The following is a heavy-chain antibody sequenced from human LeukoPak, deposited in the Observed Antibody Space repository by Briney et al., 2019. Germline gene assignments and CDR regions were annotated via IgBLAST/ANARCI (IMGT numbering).Heavy chain of an antibody. CDR2: IRSSSET. V-gene: IGHV3-48*01. D-gene: IGHD3-9*01. CDR3: AKEVDVLTGYYFAY. J-gene: IGHJ4*02. Sequence: PGGSLRLSCAASGFIFSQYSMNWVRQAPGKGLEWVSHIRSSSETFYADSVKGRFTISRDNARNSLYLQMNNLRAEDTAVYSCAKEVDVLTGYYFAYWGQGTLVTVSS. CDR1: GFIFSQYS.